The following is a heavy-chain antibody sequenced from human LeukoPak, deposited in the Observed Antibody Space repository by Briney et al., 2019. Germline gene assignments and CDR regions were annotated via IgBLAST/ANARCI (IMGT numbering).Heavy chain of an antibody. D-gene: IGHD2-21*01. J-gene: IGHJ3*02. Sequence: PSETLSLTCTVSGGSISSSSYYWGWIRQPPGKGLEWIGSIYYSGSTYYNPSLKSRVTISVDTSKNQFSLQLDSVTPEDTAVYYCCHSLSGRTGAFDIWGRGTVVTVSS. CDR1: GGSISSSSYY. CDR3: CHSLSGRTGAFDI. CDR2: IYYSGST. V-gene: IGHV4-39*07.